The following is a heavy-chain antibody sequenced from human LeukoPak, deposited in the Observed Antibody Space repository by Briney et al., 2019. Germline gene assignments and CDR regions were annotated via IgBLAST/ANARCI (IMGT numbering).Heavy chain of an antibody. CDR2: IGGGGAT. V-gene: IGHV3-23*01. D-gene: IGHD1-1*01. CDR3: ARHSSQGTFDN. CDR1: GFTFSNYG. Sequence: GGSLRLSCAASGFTFSNYGMHWVRQAPGKGLEWVSAIGGGGATYYADSVKGRFTISRDDSRNTLYLQMNSLRAEDTAVYNCARHSSQGTFDNGGQGTLVTVSS. J-gene: IGHJ4*02.